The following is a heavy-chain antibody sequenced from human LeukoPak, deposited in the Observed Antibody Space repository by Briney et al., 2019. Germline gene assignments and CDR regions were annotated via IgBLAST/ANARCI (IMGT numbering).Heavy chain of an antibody. V-gene: IGHV1-69*04. CDR2: IIPILGIA. Sequence: SVKVSCKASGGTFSSYAISWVRQAPGQGLEWMGRIIPILGIANYAQKFQGRVTITADKSTSTAYMELSSLRSEDTAVYYCARDRGWLQYGSFDYWGQGTLVTVSS. J-gene: IGHJ4*02. CDR3: ARDRGWLQYGSFDY. CDR1: GGTFSSYA. D-gene: IGHD5-24*01.